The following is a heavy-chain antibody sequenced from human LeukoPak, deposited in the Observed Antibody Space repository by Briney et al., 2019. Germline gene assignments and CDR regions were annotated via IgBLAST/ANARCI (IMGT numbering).Heavy chain of an antibody. CDR3: ARPVGGTNFDAFDI. CDR2: IYYSGNT. D-gene: IGHD1-26*01. CDR1: GGSVRSTSHY. Sequence: SDTLSLTCTVSGGSVRSTSHYWGWIRQPPGKGLEWIGSIYYSGNTYFNPSLKSRDTISVDTSKNQFSLRLSSVTAADTAVYYCARPVGGTNFDAFDIWGQGTMVTVSS. J-gene: IGHJ3*02. V-gene: IGHV4-39*01.